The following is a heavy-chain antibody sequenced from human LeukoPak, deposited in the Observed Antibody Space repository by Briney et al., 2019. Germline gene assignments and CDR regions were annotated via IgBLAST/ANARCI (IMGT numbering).Heavy chain of an antibody. Sequence: GRSLRLSCAASGFTFSSYGMSWVRQAPGKGLGWVSAISGRGGSTYYADSVKGRFTISRDNSKNTLFLQMNSLRAEDTAVYYCASTFLWFVYDYWGQGTLVTVSS. D-gene: IGHD3-10*01. CDR2: ISGRGGST. J-gene: IGHJ4*02. CDR1: GFTFSSYG. CDR3: ASTFLWFVYDY. V-gene: IGHV3-23*01.